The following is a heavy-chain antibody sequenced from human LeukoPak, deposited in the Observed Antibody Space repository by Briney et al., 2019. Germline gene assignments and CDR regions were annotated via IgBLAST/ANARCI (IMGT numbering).Heavy chain of an antibody. J-gene: IGHJ6*02. CDR1: GGSFSGYY. V-gene: IGHV4-34*01. Sequence: PSETLSLTCAVYGGSFSGYYWSWIRQPPGKGLEWIGEINHSGSTNYNPSLKRRVTISVDTSKNQFSLKLNSVTAADTAVYYCASGGVARLVTYYYYGMDVWGQGTTVTVSS. D-gene: IGHD3-9*01. CDR3: ASGGVARLVTYYYYGMDV. CDR2: INHSGST.